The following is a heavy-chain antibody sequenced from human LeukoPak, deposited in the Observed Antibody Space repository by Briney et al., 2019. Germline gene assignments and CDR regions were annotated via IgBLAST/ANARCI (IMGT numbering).Heavy chain of an antibody. J-gene: IGHJ4*02. CDR2: IRSKTYRGTT. V-gene: IGHV3-49*03. CDR3: ARANSFDSSGYYFDY. Sequence: GGSLRLSCTASGFTFGNYALSWFRQAPGKGLEWVAFIRSKTYRGTTEYAASVKGRFTTSRDDSKSIAYLQMNSLKTEDTAVYYCARANSFDSSGYYFDYWGQGTLVTVSS. CDR1: GFTFGNYA. D-gene: IGHD3-22*01.